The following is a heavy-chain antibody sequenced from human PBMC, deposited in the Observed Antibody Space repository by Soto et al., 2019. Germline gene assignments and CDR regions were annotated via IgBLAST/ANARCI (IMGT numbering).Heavy chain of an antibody. Sequence: QVQLVQSGAEVKKPGSSVKVSCKASGGTFTNYAFSWVRQVPGQGLEWLGGIMPIFGRADYAQKFRGRVTRSAEESPPTAHRELRRMRSEDTAVYYCASWLKEAGIGGNDYSGMDVWGQGTTVTVSS. CDR2: IMPIFGRA. CDR3: ASWLKEAGIGGNDYSGMDV. J-gene: IGHJ6*02. V-gene: IGHV1-69*12. CDR1: GGTFTNYA. D-gene: IGHD6-19*01.